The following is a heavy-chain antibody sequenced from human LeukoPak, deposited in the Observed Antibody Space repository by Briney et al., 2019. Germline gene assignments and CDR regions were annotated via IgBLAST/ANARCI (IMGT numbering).Heavy chain of an antibody. CDR3: ARDLEELIVVVPAAISWFDP. V-gene: IGHV1-2*02. CDR2: INPNSGGT. D-gene: IGHD2-2*01. CDR1: GYTFTGYY. Sequence: ASVKVSCKASGYTFTGYYMHWVRQAPGQGLEWMGWINPNSGGTNYAQKFQGRVTMTRDTSISTAYMELSRLRSDDTAVYYCARDLEELIVVVPAAISWFDPWGQGTLVTGSS. J-gene: IGHJ5*02.